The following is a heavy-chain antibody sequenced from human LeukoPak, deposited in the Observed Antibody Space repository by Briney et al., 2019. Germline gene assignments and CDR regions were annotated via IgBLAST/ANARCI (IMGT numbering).Heavy chain of an antibody. J-gene: IGHJ4*02. D-gene: IGHD6-6*01. CDR2: IGITGGT. CDR3: AKVRSSGR. V-gene: IGHV3-23*01. CDR1: GFIFSTYA. Sequence: PGGSLRLSCAASGFIFSTYAVSWVRQAQGKGLEWLSTIGITGGTYYADSVRGRLTISRDSSKNTLYLQMNSLRAEDTAVYYCAKVRSSGRWGQGTLVTVSS.